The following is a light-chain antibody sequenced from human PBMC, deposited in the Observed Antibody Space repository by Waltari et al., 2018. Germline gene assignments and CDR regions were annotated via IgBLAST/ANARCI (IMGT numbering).Light chain of an antibody. Sequence: DIQMTQSPPSLSASVGDRDTITCRASQSISSYLNWYQQKPGSAPKLLIYAASNLQGGVPSRFSGSGSGTDFTLTITSLQPEDFATYFCQQSSSAPLTFGPGTKVEIK. J-gene: IGKJ3*01. V-gene: IGKV1-39*01. CDR2: AAS. CDR3: QQSSSAPLT. CDR1: QSISSY.